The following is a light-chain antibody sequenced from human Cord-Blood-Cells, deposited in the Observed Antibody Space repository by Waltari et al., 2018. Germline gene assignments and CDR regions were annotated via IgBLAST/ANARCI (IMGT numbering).Light chain of an antibody. CDR1: SSDVGCYNL. Sequence: QSALTQPAPASGSPGQSITISCTGTSSDVGCYNLVSWYQQHPGKAPKLMCYGGSKRPSGVSNRFSGSKSGNTASLTISGLQAEDEADYYCCSYAGSSTWVFGGGTKLTVL. CDR2: GGS. V-gene: IGLV2-23*01. CDR3: CSYAGSSTWV. J-gene: IGLJ3*02.